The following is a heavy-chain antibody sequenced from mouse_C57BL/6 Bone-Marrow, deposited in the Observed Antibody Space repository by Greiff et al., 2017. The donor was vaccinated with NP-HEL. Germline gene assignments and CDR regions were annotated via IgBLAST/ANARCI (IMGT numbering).Heavy chain of an antibody. CDR3: TLYDGGY. D-gene: IGHD2-12*01. CDR2: IDPENGDT. V-gene: IGHV14-4*01. Sequence: VQLQQSGAELVRPGASVKLSCTASGFNIKDDYMHWVKQRPEQGLEWIGWIDPENGDTEYASKFQGKATITADTSSNTAYLQLSSLTSEDTAVYYCTLYDGGYWGQGTTLTVSS. J-gene: IGHJ2*01. CDR1: GFNIKDDY.